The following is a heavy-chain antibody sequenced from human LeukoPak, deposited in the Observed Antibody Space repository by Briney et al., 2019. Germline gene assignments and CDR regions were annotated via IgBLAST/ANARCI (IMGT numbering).Heavy chain of an antibody. CDR2: IYSGGST. D-gene: IGHD3-22*01. CDR1: GFTFSSYS. Sequence: GGSLRLSCAASGFTFSSYSMNWVRQAPGKGLEWVSVIYSGGSTYYADSVKGRFTISRDNSKNTLYLQMNSLRAEDTAVYYCASPYYDSSGYSDYWGQGTLVTVSS. CDR3: ASPYYDSSGYSDY. J-gene: IGHJ4*02. V-gene: IGHV3-66*01.